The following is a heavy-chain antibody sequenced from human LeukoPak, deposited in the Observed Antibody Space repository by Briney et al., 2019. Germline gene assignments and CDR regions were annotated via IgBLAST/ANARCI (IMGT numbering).Heavy chain of an antibody. V-gene: IGHV3-7*01. Sequence: GGSLRLTCAASGFTFSSYWMSWVRQAPGKGLEWVANIKQDGSEKYYVDSVKGRFTISRDNAKNSLYLQMNSLRAEDTAGYYCASQNYYYYYMDVWGKGTTVTVSS. CDR2: IKQDGSEK. CDR1: GFTFSSYW. CDR3: ASQNYYYYYMDV. J-gene: IGHJ6*03.